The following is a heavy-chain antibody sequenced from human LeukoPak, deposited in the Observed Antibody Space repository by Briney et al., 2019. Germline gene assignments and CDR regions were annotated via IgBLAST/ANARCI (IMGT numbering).Heavy chain of an antibody. CDR2: INPNSGDT. Sequence: ASVKVSCKASGGTFSSYAISWVRQAPGQGLEWMGWINPNSGDTNYAQKFQGRVTMTRDTSSSTAYMDLSRLRSDDTAVYYCARDNYGDYRGYYYYYMDVWGKGTTVTISS. V-gene: IGHV1-2*02. CDR3: ARDNYGDYRGYYYYYMDV. J-gene: IGHJ6*03. CDR1: GGTFSSYA. D-gene: IGHD4-17*01.